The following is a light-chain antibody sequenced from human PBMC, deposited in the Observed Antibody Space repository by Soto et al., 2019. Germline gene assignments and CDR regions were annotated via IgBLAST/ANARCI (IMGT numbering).Light chain of an antibody. CDR1: SSNIGAGYD. Sequence: QSVLTQPPSVSGAPGQRVTISCTGSSSNIGAGYDVHWYQQLPGTAPKLLIYGNSNRPSGVPDRFSGSKSGTSASLAITGLQAEGEADYFCQSSDSSLSVDVVFGGGTKLTVL. CDR3: QSSDSSLSVDVV. J-gene: IGLJ2*01. V-gene: IGLV1-40*01. CDR2: GNS.